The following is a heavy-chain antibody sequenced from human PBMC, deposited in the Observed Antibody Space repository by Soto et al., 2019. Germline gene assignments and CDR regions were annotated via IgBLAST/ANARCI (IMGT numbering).Heavy chain of an antibody. V-gene: IGHV4-39*01. CDR3: RVWDGDASFYYYYGMDV. CDR1: GGSISSSSYY. CDR2: IYYSGST. D-gene: IGHD4-17*01. J-gene: IGHJ6*02. Sequence: QLQLQESGPGLVKPSETLSLTCTVSGGSISSSSYYWGWIRQPPGKGLEWIGSIYYSGSTYYNPSLKSRVTISVDTSKNQFSLKLSSVTAADTAVYYCRVWDGDASFYYYYGMDVWGQGTTVPVSS.